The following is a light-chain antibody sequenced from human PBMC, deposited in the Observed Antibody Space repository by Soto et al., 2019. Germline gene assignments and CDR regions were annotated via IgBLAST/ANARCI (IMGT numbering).Light chain of an antibody. V-gene: IGKV1-39*01. CDR2: AAS. CDR1: QSISRY. CDR3: QQRYSFWT. J-gene: IGKJ1*01. Sequence: DIQMTQSPSSLSASVGDRVTITCRASQSISRYLNWYQHKPGKAPHLLIYAASSLQSGVPSRFSGSGSGTDFTLTISGLRPEGFATYYCQQRYSFWTFGQGTKVEIK.